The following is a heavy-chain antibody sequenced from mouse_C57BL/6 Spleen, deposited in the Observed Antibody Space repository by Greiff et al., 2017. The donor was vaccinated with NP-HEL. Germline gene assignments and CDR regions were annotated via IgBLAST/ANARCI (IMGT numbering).Heavy chain of an antibody. CDR2: IWSGGST. J-gene: IGHJ4*01. CDR3: ARPQDEAYYYAMDY. V-gene: IGHV2-2*01. CDR1: GFSLTSYG. D-gene: IGHD3-1*01. Sequence: QVQLKQSGPGLVQPSQCLSITCTVSGFSLTSYGVHWVRQSPGKGLEWLGVIWSGGSTDYTAAFLSNLSISTDNSKSQVFFKMTSLKADDTAIYSCARPQDEAYYYAMDYWGQGTSVTVSS.